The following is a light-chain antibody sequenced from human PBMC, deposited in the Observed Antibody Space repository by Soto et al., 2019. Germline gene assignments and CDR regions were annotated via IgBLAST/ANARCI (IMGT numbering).Light chain of an antibody. CDR3: CSYAGSYTVV. CDR1: SSDVGGYNY. J-gene: IGLJ2*01. V-gene: IGLV2-11*01. Sequence: QSALTQPRSVSGSPGQSVTISCTGTSSDVGGYNYVSWYQQHPGKAPKLMIYDIIKRPSGVPDRFSGSKSGNTASLTIFGLQAEDGADYYCCSYAGSYTVVFGGGTKLTVL. CDR2: DII.